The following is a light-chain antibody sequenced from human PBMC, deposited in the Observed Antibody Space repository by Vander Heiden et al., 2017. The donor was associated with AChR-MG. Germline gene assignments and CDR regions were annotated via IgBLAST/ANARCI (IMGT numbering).Light chain of an antibody. Sequence: DIQMTQSPASLSASVGDRVTITCRASQSISSYLNWYQQKPGRAPKLLIFAASSLQSWVPSRFSGGGSGTDFTLTISSLQPEDFATYYCQQSYITPLTFGGGTKVEIK. CDR2: AAS. V-gene: IGKV1-39*01. CDR3: QQSYITPLT. J-gene: IGKJ4*01. CDR1: QSISSY.